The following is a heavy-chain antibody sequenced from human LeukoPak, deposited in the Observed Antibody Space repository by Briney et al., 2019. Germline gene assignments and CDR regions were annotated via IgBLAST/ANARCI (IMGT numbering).Heavy chain of an antibody. CDR1: GGTFSSYA. V-gene: IGHV1-69*13. D-gene: IGHD3-22*01. Sequence: SVKVSCKASGGTFSSYAISWVRQAPGQGLEWMGGIIPIFGTANYAQKFQGRVTITADESTSTAYMELSSLRSEDTAVYYCASYYDSSGAWYFDLWGRGTLVTVSS. CDR3: ASYYDSSGAWYFDL. J-gene: IGHJ2*01. CDR2: IIPIFGTA.